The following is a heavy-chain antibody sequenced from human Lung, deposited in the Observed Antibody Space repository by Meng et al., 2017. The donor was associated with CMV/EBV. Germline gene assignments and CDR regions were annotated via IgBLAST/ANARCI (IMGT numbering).Heavy chain of an antibody. CDR3: ARDLGYCSRTSCYMFYFDY. J-gene: IGHJ4*02. V-gene: IGHV3-21*01. Sequence: SXAASGFSFNTYTLNWVRQAPGKGLEWVSSVSDGGDYVYYADSVKGRFTISRDNARNSLFLQMNSLRAEDTAVYYCARDLGYCSRTSCYMFYFDYWGQGTXVTVSS. CDR1: GFSFNTYT. CDR2: VSDGGDYV. D-gene: IGHD2-2*02.